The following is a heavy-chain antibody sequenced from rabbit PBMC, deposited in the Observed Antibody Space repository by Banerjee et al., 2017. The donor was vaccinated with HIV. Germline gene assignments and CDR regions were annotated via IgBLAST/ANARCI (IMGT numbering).Heavy chain of an antibody. J-gene: IGHJ4*01. Sequence: QSLEESGGDLVKPGASLTLTCTASGIDFSGYYFICWVRQAPGKGLEWIACINTGSDSPYYASWVIGRFTITSNTDQNTVTLWLTSLTAADTATYFCARDGGSSYGSMWGFNLWGPGTLVTVS. CDR2: INTGSDSP. V-gene: IGHV1S43*01. CDR3: ARDGGSSYGSMWGFNL. D-gene: IGHD8-1*01. CDR1: GIDFSGYYF.